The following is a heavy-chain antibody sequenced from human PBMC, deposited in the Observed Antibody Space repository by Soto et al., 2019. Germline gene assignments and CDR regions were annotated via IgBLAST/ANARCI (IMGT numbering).Heavy chain of an antibody. CDR3: ARSGLPLDY. J-gene: IGHJ4*01. D-gene: IGHD2-21*02. CDR2: ISRNGGST. V-gene: IGHV3-64*01. CDR1: GFTFSSYA. Sequence: EVQLVESGGGLVQPGGSLRLSCAASGFTFSSYAMHWVRQAPGKGLEYVSGISRNGGSTYYANSVKGRFTISRDNSKSTLYLQVGSLRAEDMAVYYCARSGLPLDYWGHGTLVTVSS.